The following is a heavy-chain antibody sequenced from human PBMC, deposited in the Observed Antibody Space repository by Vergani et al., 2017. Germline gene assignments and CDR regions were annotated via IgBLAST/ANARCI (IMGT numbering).Heavy chain of an antibody. J-gene: IGHJ3*02. V-gene: IGHV4-61*02. D-gene: IGHD6-13*01. CDR3: VRDVPAEAGSAFDI. CDR1: GGSISSGSYY. Sequence: QVQLQESGPGPVKPSQTLSLTCTVSGGSISSGSYYWSWIRQPAGKGLEWIGRNYTSGSTNYNPSLKSRVTISVDTSKHQFSLKLTSVTAADTAVYYCVRDVPAEAGSAFDIWGQGTIVTVSS. CDR2: NYTSGST.